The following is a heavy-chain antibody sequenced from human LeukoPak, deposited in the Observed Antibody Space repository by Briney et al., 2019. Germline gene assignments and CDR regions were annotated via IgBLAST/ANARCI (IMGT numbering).Heavy chain of an antibody. CDR1: GGTFSSYA. D-gene: IGHD3-10*01. V-gene: IGHV1-69*04. Sequence: SVKVSCKASGGTFSSYAISWVRQAPGQGLEWMGRIIPILGIANYAQKFQGRVTITADKSTSTAYMELSSLRSEDTAVYYCARDLWFGEDYYYGMDVWGQGTTVTVSS. CDR3: ARDLWFGEDYYYGMDV. J-gene: IGHJ6*02. CDR2: IIPILGIA.